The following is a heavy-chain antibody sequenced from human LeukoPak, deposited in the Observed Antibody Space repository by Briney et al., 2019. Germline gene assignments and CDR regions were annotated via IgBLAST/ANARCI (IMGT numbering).Heavy chain of an antibody. CDR1: GFTFSSSW. J-gene: IGHJ4*02. V-gene: IGHV3-7*01. D-gene: IGHD5-24*01. CDR3: AAWTDRGYNF. CDR2: INPDGSQK. Sequence: PGGSLRLSCAASGFTFSSSWMNRVRQAPGKGLEWVANINPDGSQKRFVDSVMGRFTMSRDNAKNSLYLQMNSLRVEDTAVFYCAAWTDRGYNFWGQGTLVTVSS.